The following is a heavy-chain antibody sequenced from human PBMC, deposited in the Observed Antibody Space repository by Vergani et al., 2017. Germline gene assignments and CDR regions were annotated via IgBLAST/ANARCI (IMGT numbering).Heavy chain of an antibody. CDR2: IRWNSGSI. Sequence: EVQLVESGGGLVQPGRSLRLSCAASGFTFDDYAMHWVRQAPGKGLEWVSGIRWNSGSIGYADSVKGRFTISRDNSKNTLYLQMNSLRAEDTAVYYCATSSTMMGAFDIWGQGTMVTVSS. CDR3: ATSSTMMGAFDI. V-gene: IGHV3-9*01. CDR1: GFTFDDYA. J-gene: IGHJ3*02. D-gene: IGHD3-22*01.